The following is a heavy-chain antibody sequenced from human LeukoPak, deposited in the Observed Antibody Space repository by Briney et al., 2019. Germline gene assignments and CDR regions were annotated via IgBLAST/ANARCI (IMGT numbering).Heavy chain of an antibody. Sequence: ASVKVSCKASGYTFTGYYMHWVRQATGQGLEWMGFMNPNSGNTGYAQKFQDRVTLTRNTSISTAYMELSSLTSEDTALYYCARVPRELGAYWGQGTLVTVSS. J-gene: IGHJ4*02. CDR2: MNPNSGNT. CDR1: GYTFTGYY. CDR3: ARVPRELGAY. D-gene: IGHD3-16*01. V-gene: IGHV1-8*02.